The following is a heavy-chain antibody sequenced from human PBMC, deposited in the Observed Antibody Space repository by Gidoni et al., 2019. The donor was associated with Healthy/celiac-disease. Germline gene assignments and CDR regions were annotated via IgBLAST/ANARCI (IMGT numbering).Heavy chain of an antibody. D-gene: IGHD3-3*01. V-gene: IGHV3-21*01. CDR1: GFTFSSYS. CDR2: ISSSSSYI. Sequence: EVQLVESGGGLVKPGGSLRLSCAASGFTFSSYSMNWVRQAPGKGLEWVSSISSSSSYIYYADSVKGRFTISRDNAKNSLYLQMNSLRAEVTAVYYCASADFWSGYSPYYMDVWGKGTTVTVSS. J-gene: IGHJ6*03. CDR3: ASADFWSGYSPYYMDV.